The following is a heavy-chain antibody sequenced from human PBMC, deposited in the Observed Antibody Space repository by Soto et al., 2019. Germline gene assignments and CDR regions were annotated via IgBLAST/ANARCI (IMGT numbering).Heavy chain of an antibody. CDR1: GGSISSSSYY. Sequence: PSETLSLTCTVPGGSISSSSYYWGWIRQPPGKGLEWIGSIYYSGSTYYNPSLKSRVTISVDTSKNQFSLKLSSVTAADTAVYYCASWVVRGNKRSYCFDYWGQGTLVTVSS. J-gene: IGHJ4*02. CDR3: ASWVVRGNKRSYCFDY. CDR2: IYYSGST. V-gene: IGHV4-39*01. D-gene: IGHD3-10*01.